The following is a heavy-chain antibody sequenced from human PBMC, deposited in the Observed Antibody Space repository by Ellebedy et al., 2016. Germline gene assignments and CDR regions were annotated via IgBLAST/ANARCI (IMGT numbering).Heavy chain of an antibody. CDR2: ISGYSGTT. J-gene: IGHJ6*02. V-gene: IGHV1-18*04. CDR3: ARPIVGATGGGDYYYYGMDV. Sequence: ASVKVSXKTSGYTFTHYGITWVRQAPGQGLEWMGWISGYSGTTNYAQKFEDRVTMTIDTSTSTVYMELRSLRSDDTAEYYCARPIVGATGGGDYYYYGMDVWGQGTTVIVSS. CDR1: GYTFTHYG. D-gene: IGHD1-26*01.